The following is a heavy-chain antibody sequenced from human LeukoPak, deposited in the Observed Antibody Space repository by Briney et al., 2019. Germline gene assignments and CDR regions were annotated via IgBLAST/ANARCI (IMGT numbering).Heavy chain of an antibody. V-gene: IGHV1-69*01. D-gene: IGHD2-2*01. CDR3: VRGKDAYCSSTSCSFDP. J-gene: IGHJ5*02. CDR1: GRTFSSYA. Sequence: SVKVSCKASGRTFSSYAISWVRQAPGQGLEWMGGIIPIFGTANYAQKFQGRVTITADESTSTAYMELSSLRSEDTAVYYCVRGKDAYCSSTSCSFDPWGQGTLVTVSS. CDR2: IIPIFGTA.